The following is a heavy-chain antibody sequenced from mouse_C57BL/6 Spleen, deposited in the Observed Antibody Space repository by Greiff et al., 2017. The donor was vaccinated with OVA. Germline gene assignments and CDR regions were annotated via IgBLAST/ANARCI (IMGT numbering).Heavy chain of an antibody. CDR1: GYAFSSYW. Sequence: QVQLKQSGAELVKPGASVKISCKASGYAFSSYWMNWVKQRPGKGLEWIGQIYPGDGDTNYNGKFKGKATLTADKSSSTAYMQLSSLTSEDSAVYFCARWGATGTWAMDYWGQGTSFTVSS. J-gene: IGHJ4*01. CDR2: IYPGDGDT. V-gene: IGHV1-80*01. CDR3: ARWGATGTWAMDY. D-gene: IGHD4-1*01.